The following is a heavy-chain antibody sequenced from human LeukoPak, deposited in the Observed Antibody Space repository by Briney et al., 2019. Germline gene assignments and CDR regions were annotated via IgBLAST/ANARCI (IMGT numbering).Heavy chain of an antibody. CDR2: IYHSGST. Sequence: PSETLSLTCAVSGGSISSSNWWSWVRQPPGKGLEWIGEIYHSGSTNYNPSLKSRVTISVDKSKNQFSLKLSSVTAADTAVYYCARTHAVNKYYYDSSGYFFDYWGQGTLVTVSS. J-gene: IGHJ4*02. CDR3: ARTHAVNKYYYDSSGYFFDY. V-gene: IGHV4-4*02. D-gene: IGHD3-22*01. CDR1: GGSISSSNW.